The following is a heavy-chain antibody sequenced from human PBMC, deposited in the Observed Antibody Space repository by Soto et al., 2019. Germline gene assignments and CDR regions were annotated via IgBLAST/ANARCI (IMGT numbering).Heavy chain of an antibody. V-gene: IGHV4-4*02. CDR3: AKNAVGGFDW. Sequence: PLQESGPGLVKPSGTLSLTCAVSRGSMTTGDWFSWVRQSPGKGLEWIGEIYYGGTTHYKPSLKSRVTISLDKSKNQFFLELSSSPAADTAVYYCAKNAVGGFDWWGQGTLVTVSS. D-gene: IGHD1-26*01. CDR1: RGSMTTGDW. J-gene: IGHJ4*02. CDR2: IYYGGTT.